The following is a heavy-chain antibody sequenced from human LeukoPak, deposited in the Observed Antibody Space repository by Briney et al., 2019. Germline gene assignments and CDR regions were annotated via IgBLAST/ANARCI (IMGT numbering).Heavy chain of an antibody. D-gene: IGHD6-13*01. CDR3: AKEYNSRWYWDYFDY. CDR1: GFTFGKYA. V-gene: IGHV3-9*01. J-gene: IGHJ4*02. CDR2: ISWNSGSI. Sequence: GGSLRLSCEPSGFTFGKYAMHWVRQVPGKGLEWVSGISWNSGSIGHADSVKGRFTISRDNGKNSLYLQMNNLRAEDTALYYCAKEYNSRWYWDYFDYWGQGTLVTVSS.